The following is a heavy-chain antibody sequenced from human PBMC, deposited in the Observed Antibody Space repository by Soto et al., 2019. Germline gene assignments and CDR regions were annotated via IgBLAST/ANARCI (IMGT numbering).Heavy chain of an antibody. D-gene: IGHD4-4*01. CDR2: IIPLFRTP. CDR3: EGDNDRLQLGGNYYYMLDV. V-gene: IGHV1-69*12. CDR1: GGTFSSSA. Sequence: QVQLVQSGAEMKEPGSSVKVSCKTSGGTFSSSAISWLRQAPGQGLEWMGGIIPLFRTPDYAQKFQGRVTIAADESTGTAYVELSSLRTEDTAVYYCEGDNDRLQLGGNYYYMLDVWGQGTTITVSS. J-gene: IGHJ6*02.